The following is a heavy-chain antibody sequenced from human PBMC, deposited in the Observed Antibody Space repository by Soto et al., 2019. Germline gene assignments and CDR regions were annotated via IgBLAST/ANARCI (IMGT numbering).Heavy chain of an antibody. CDR3: ARDCWYYYGSGSYPSYYYGMDV. J-gene: IGHJ6*02. V-gene: IGHV1-24*01. Sequence: ASVKVSCKVSGYTLTELSMHWVRQAPGKGLEWMGGFDPEDGETIYAQKFQGRVTMTRDTSTSTAYMELSRLRSDDTAVYYCARDCWYYYGSGSYPSYYYGMDVWGQGTTVTVSS. CDR2: FDPEDGET. CDR1: GYTLTELS. D-gene: IGHD3-10*01.